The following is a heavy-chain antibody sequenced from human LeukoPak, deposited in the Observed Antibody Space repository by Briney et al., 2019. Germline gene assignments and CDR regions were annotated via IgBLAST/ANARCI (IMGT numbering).Heavy chain of an antibody. CDR1: GFTFDDYA. D-gene: IGHD3-10*01. CDR2: IIWNSGSI. J-gene: IGHJ2*01. CDR3: AKVMGHYYYGSGDRGWYFDL. V-gene: IGHV3-9*01. Sequence: PGRSLRLSCAASGFTFDDYAMHWVRQAPGKGLEWVSGIIWNSGSIGYADSVKGRFTISRDNAKNSLYLQMNSLRAEDTALYYCAKVMGHYYYGSGDRGWYFDLWGRGTLVTVSS.